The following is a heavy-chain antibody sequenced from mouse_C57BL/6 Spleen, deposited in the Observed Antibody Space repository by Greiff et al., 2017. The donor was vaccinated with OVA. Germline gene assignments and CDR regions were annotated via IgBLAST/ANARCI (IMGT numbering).Heavy chain of an antibody. D-gene: IGHD1-1*01. J-gene: IGHJ1*03. CDR1: GFTFSDYY. CDR3: ARQTVVEDWYFGV. CDR2: ISNGGGST. V-gene: IGHV5-12*01. Sequence: EVKLVESGGGLVQPGGSLKLSCAASGFTFSDYYMYWVRQTPEKRLEWVAYISNGGGSTYYPDTVKGRFTISRDKAKNTLYLQMSRLKSEDTAMYYCARQTVVEDWYFGVWGTGTTVTVSS.